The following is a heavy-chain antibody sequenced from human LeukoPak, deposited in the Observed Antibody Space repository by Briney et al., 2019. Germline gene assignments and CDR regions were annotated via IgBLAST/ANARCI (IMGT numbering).Heavy chain of an antibody. J-gene: IGHJ6*03. Sequence: GSLRLSCAASGFTFSSYSMNWVRQAPGKGLEWVSSISSSSSYIYYADSVKGRFTISRDNAKNSLYLQMNSLRAEDTAVYYCARGRSYGYNYYYYYMDVWGKGTTVTVSS. CDR2: ISSSSSYI. D-gene: IGHD5-18*01. CDR3: ARGRSYGYNYYYYYMDV. CDR1: GFTFSSYS. V-gene: IGHV3-21*04.